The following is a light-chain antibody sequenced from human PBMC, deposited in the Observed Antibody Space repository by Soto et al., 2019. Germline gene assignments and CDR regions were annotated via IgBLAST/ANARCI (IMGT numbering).Light chain of an antibody. J-gene: IGLJ1*01. CDR2: EVS. Sequence: QSVLTQPASVSGSPGQSITISCTGTSSDVGNYKYVSWYQQHPGKAPKLMIYEVSNRPSGVSNRFSGSKSGNTASLTISGLQAEDETDYYGFSYTSSGTYVFGTVTKVTVL. CDR3: FSYTSSGTYV. V-gene: IGLV2-14*01. CDR1: SSDVGNYKY.